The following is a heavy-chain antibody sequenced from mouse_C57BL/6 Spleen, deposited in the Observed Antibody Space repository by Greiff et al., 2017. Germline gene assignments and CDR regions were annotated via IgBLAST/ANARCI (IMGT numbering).Heavy chain of an antibody. D-gene: IGHD2-3*01. V-gene: IGHV5-4*01. CDR1: GFTFSSYA. J-gene: IGHJ2*01. CDR3: AREIYDGYYKDY. Sequence: EVKVVESGGGLVKPGGSLKLSCAASGFTFSSYAMSWVRQTPEKRLEWVATISDGGSYTYYPDNVKGRFTISRDNAKNNLYLQMSHLKSEDTAMYYCAREIYDGYYKDYWGQGTTLTVSS. CDR2: ISDGGSYT.